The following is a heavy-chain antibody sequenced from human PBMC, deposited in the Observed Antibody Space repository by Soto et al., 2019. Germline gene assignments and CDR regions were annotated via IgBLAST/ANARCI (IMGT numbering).Heavy chain of an antibody. CDR3: TREHVQLRAVFDS. Sequence: GGSLRLSCTASGFTFGDYGMSWFRQAPGKGLEWVGFIRSKAYGGTTEYAASVKGRFIISRADFKSIAYLQLNSLKTEDTAVYFCTREHVQLRAVFDSWGQGTLVTVSS. J-gene: IGHJ4*02. CDR1: GFTFGDYG. V-gene: IGHV3-49*03. CDR2: IRSKAYGGTT. D-gene: IGHD1-1*01.